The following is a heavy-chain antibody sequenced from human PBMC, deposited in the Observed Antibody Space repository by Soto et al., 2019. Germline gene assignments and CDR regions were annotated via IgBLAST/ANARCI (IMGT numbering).Heavy chain of an antibody. Sequence: GESLKISCKGAEYSFTYYWIAWVRKRPGKDLEWMGIIYPNDADTRYNPAFQGQVTISADKSISTAYLQWTSLKTSDTAMYYCARVPSVVTPGNDYFGVDVWGQGTTVTVSS. D-gene: IGHD2-15*01. CDR2: IYPNDADT. J-gene: IGHJ6*02. CDR1: EYSFTYYW. CDR3: ARVPSVVTPGNDYFGVDV. V-gene: IGHV5-51*01.